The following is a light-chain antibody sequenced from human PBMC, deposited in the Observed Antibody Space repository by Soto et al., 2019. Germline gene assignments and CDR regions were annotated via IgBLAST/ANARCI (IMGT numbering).Light chain of an antibody. Sequence: EIVLTQFPGTLSLSPVERATLSCRASQSVRRYLAWYQQKPGQAPRLLIYDASTRATGIPARFSGSGSGTEFTLTISSLQSEDFAVYYCQQYNNWPPAWTFGQGTKVDIK. V-gene: IGKV3D-15*01. J-gene: IGKJ1*01. CDR3: QQYNNWPPAWT. CDR2: DAS. CDR1: QSVRRY.